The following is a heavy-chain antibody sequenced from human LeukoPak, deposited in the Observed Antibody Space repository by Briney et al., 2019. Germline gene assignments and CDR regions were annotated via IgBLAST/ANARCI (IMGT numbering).Heavy chain of an antibody. CDR3: AELGITMIGGV. J-gene: IGHJ6*04. D-gene: IGHD3-10*02. Sequence: GGSLRLSCAASGFTFSSYAMNWVRQAPGKGLEWVSVISGTGGRTYYADSVKGRFTISRDNSKNTLYLQMNSLRAEDTAVYYCAELGITMIGGVWGKGTTVTISS. V-gene: IGHV3-23*01. CDR2: ISGTGGRT. CDR1: GFTFSSYA.